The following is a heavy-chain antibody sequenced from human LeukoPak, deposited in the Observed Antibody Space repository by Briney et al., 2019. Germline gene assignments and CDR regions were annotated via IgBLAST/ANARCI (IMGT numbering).Heavy chain of an antibody. V-gene: IGHV4-34*01. D-gene: IGHD2-2*02. CDR3: ARGTPRIVVVPAAIGDRAHYGMDV. CDR2: INHSGST. CDR1: GGSFSGYY. Sequence: SETLSLTCAVYGGSFSGYYWSWIRQPPGKGLEWIGEINHSGSTNYNPSLKSRVTISVDTSKNQFSLKLSSVTAADTAVYYCARGTPRIVVVPAAIGDRAHYGMDVWGQGTTVTVSS. J-gene: IGHJ6*02.